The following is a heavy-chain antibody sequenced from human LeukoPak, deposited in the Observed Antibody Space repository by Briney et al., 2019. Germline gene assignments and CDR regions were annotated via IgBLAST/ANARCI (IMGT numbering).Heavy chain of an antibody. J-gene: IGHJ4*02. Sequence: PGGSLRLSCAASGFTFSDYYMSWIRQAPGKGLEWVSYISSSSSYTNYADSVKGRFTISRDNAKNSLYLQMNSLRAEDTAVNYCAREDAVAGPLIYWGQGTLVTVSS. V-gene: IGHV3-11*05. D-gene: IGHD6-19*01. CDR1: GFTFSDYY. CDR3: AREDAVAGPLIY. CDR2: ISSSSSYT.